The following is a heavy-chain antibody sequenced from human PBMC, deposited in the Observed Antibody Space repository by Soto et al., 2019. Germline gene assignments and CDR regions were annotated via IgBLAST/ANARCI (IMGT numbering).Heavy chain of an antibody. CDR1: GYTFSSYG. CDR3: ARAPLSSSSAGFSVY. V-gene: IGHV1-18*04. J-gene: IGHJ4*02. CDR2: VSPKNGNT. D-gene: IGHD6-6*01. Sequence: QVQLVQSGAEVKKPGASVRVSCQASGYTFSSYGINWVRQAPGQGPEWMGWVSPKNGNTNYAQKLQGRVTITTDTSTSTAYMELKSLRYDDTALYFCARAPLSSSSAGFSVYWGQGTLFTVSS.